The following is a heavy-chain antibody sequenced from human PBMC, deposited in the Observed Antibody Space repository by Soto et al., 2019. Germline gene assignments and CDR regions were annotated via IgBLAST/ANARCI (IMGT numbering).Heavy chain of an antibody. Sequence: SVQVPCQASRGTFSSYSISWVRQAPGQGLEWMGGIIPIFGTANYAQKFQGRVTITADESTSTAYMELSSLRSEDTAVYYCATGIVESGYCSSTSCYLGYYHGMDVWGQGTTVTVSS. D-gene: IGHD2-2*01. V-gene: IGHV1-69*13. CDR3: ATGIVESGYCSSTSCYLGYYHGMDV. CDR2: IIPIFGTA. J-gene: IGHJ6*02. CDR1: RGTFSSYS.